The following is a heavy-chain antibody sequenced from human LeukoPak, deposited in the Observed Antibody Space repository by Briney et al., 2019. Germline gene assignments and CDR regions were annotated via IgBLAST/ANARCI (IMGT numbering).Heavy chain of an antibody. CDR2: ISGSGGST. V-gene: IGHV3-23*01. CDR3: AKDYYDFWSGKYASYGMDV. D-gene: IGHD3-3*01. CDR1: GFTFSSYA. J-gene: IGHJ6*02. Sequence: QPGASLRLSCAASGFTFSSYAMSWVRQVPGKGLEWVSAISGSGGSTYYADSVKGRFTISRDNSKNTLYLQMNSLRAEDTAVYYCAKDYYDFWSGKYASYGMDVWGQGTTVTVSS.